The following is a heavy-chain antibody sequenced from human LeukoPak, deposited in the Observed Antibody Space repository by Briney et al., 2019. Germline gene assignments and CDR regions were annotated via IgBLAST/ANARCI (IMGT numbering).Heavy chain of an antibody. V-gene: IGHV4-59*01. Sequence: SETLSLTCTVSGGSISSYYWSWIRQPPGKGLEWIGYIYYSGSTNYNPSLKSRVTIPVDTSKNQFSLKLSSVTAADTAVYYCARAYDSSGYYRYYFDYWGQGTLVTVSS. CDR2: IYYSGST. CDR3: ARAYDSSGYYRYYFDY. J-gene: IGHJ4*02. CDR1: GGSISSYY. D-gene: IGHD3-22*01.